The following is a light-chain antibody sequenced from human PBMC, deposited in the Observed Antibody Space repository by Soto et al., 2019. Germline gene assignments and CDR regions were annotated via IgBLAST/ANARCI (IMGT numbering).Light chain of an antibody. CDR2: GAS. CDR1: QSVRASY. V-gene: IGKV3-20*01. Sequence: EIVLTQSPGTLSLSPGERATLSCRASQSVRASYLAWYQQKPGQAPRLLIYGASTRATGIQDRFSGSGSGTDFTLTISRLEPEDFAVYYCQQYGSSPLFTFGPGTKVDIK. J-gene: IGKJ3*01. CDR3: QQYGSSPLFT.